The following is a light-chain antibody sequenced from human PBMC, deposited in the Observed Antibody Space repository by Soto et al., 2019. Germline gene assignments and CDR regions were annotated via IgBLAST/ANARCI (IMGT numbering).Light chain of an antibody. Sequence: DIQMTQSPSSLSASVGDRVTITCRTSQSINSYLNWYQQKPGKAPKVLIFAASSLQSGVPARFSGSGSGTEFTLTISSLQPEDFTTYYCQQSFSTPFTFGPGTKVDLK. CDR1: QSINSY. V-gene: IGKV1-39*01. J-gene: IGKJ3*01. CDR2: AAS. CDR3: QQSFSTPFT.